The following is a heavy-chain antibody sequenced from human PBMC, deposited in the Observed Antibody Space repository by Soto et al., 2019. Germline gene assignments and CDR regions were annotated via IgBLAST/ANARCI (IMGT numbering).Heavy chain of an antibody. CDR3: ARDPVRTRQDYDYIWGSYRSPHFDY. V-gene: IGHV3-21*01. CDR1: GFTFSSYS. Sequence: PGGSLRLSCVASGFTFSSYSMNWVRQAPGKGLEWVSSISSSSSYIYYADSVKGRFTISRDNAKNSLYLQMNSLRAEDTAVYYCARDPVRTRQDYDYIWGSYRSPHFDYWGQGTLVTVSS. CDR2: ISSSSSYI. J-gene: IGHJ4*02. D-gene: IGHD3-16*02.